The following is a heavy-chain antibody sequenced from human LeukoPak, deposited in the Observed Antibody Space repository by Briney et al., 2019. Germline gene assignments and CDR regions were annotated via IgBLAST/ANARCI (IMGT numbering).Heavy chain of an antibody. D-gene: IGHD4-17*01. CDR2: ISTFNGHT. Sequence: ASVKVSCKASGYTLTTYGISWVRQAPGHGLEWMGWISTFNGHTNYAQSRQDRVTMTTDTATSTVYMELSSLTLDDTAVYYCARVDTVNYYYYMDVWGKGTPVTVSS. CDR3: ARVDTVNYYYYMDV. J-gene: IGHJ6*03. V-gene: IGHV1-18*01. CDR1: GYTLTTYG.